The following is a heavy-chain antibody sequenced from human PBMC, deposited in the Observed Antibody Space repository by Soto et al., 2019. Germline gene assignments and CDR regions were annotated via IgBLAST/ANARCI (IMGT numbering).Heavy chain of an antibody. CDR1: GFTFSNYA. CDR3: AKGEWSGYYPNWFDS. V-gene: IGHV3-23*01. J-gene: IGHJ5*01. Sequence: PGGSLRLSCAASGFTFSNYAMSWVRQAPGKGLEWVSTISGSGSSTYYTDSVKGRFTISRDNSRNTEYLLMNSLRAEDTAVYYCAKGEWSGYYPNWFDSWGQGTLVTVSS. D-gene: IGHD3-3*01. CDR2: ISGSGSST.